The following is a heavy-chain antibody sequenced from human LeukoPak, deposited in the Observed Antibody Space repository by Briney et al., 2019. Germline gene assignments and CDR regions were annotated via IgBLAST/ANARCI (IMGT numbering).Heavy chain of an antibody. Sequence: PGGSLSLSCAASGFTFSGHWMSWVRQAPGKGLEWVANINQGGSDKYYVDSVKGRFTISRDNANNLLYLQMNSLRGEDTAVYYCTRDRSGAEDDWGQGSLVTVSS. CDR2: INQGGSDK. J-gene: IGHJ4*02. CDR3: TRDRSGAEDD. CDR1: GFTFSGHW. V-gene: IGHV3-7*01. D-gene: IGHD1-26*01.